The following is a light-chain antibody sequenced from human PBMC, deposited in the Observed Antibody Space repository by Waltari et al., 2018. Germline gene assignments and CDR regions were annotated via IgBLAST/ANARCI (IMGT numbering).Light chain of an antibody. Sequence: ELVLTQSPGLPSLSPGESATPSCRASQSVSSGYLACYQQTPGQAPRLLIYGASSRATGIPDRFSGSGSGTDFTLTISRLEPEDFAVYYCQQYGSSPPWTFGQGTKVEIK. CDR3: QQYGSSPPWT. CDR1: QSVSSGY. J-gene: IGKJ1*01. V-gene: IGKV3-20*01. CDR2: GAS.